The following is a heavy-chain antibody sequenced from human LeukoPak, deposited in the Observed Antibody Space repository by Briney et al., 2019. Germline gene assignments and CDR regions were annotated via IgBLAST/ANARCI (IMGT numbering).Heavy chain of an antibody. CDR2: INHSGST. Sequence: PSETLSLTCAVYGGSFSGYYWSWIRQPPGKGLEWIGEINHSGSTNYNPSLKSRVTISVDTSKNQFSLKLSSVTAADTAVYYCARRGGHYGDKRFDYWGQGTLVTVSS. CDR1: GGSFSGYY. J-gene: IGHJ4*02. CDR3: ARRGGHYGDKRFDY. D-gene: IGHD4-17*01. V-gene: IGHV4-34*01.